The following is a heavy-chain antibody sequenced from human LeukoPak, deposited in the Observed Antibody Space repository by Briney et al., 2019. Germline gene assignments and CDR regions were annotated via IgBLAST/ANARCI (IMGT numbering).Heavy chain of an antibody. Sequence: GRSLRLSCADSGFTFSSYAMHWVRQAPGKGLEGVAVISYDGSNKYYADSVKGRFTISRDNSKNTLYLQMNSLRAEDTAVYYCARGPAAHIIPFDYWGQGTLVTVSS. D-gene: IGHD6-13*01. CDR3: ARGPAAHIIPFDY. CDR2: ISYDGSNK. CDR1: GFTFSSYA. J-gene: IGHJ4*02. V-gene: IGHV3-30*04.